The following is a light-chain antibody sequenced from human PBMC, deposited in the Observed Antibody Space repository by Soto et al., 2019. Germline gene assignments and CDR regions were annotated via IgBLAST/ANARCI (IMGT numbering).Light chain of an antibody. Sequence: QSALTQPASVSGSPGQSITISCTGTSSDVGGYNYVSWYQQHPGKAPKLMIYDVSNRPSGVSNRFSGSKSGNTASLTISGLWPEDEAAYYCSSYTSSSTLLYVFGSGTKVTVL. V-gene: IGLV2-14*01. CDR2: DVS. CDR3: SSYTSSSTLLYV. J-gene: IGLJ1*01. CDR1: SSDVGGYNY.